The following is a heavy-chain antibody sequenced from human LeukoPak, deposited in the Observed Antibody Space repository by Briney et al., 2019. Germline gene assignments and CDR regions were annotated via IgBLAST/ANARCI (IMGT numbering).Heavy chain of an antibody. D-gene: IGHD4-23*01. CDR2: IYPGDSDT. Sequence: GESLKISCKGSGYSFTSYWIGWVRQMPGKGLEWMGIIYPGDSDTRYSPSFQGQVTISADKSISTAYLQWSGLKASDTAMYYCARLQAVVSPSSGWFDPWGQGTLVTVSS. CDR1: GYSFTSYW. CDR3: ARLQAVVSPSSGWFDP. V-gene: IGHV5-51*01. J-gene: IGHJ5*02.